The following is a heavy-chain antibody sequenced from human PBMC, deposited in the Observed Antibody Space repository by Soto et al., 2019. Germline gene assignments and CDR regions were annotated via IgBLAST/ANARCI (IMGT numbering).Heavy chain of an antibody. CDR1: GGSISSYY. V-gene: IGHV4-59*08. CDR3: ARLAGVVRLGYYYYMDV. D-gene: IGHD3-3*01. Sequence: SETLSLTCTVSGGSISSYYWSWIRQPPGKGLEWIGYIYYSGSTNYNPSLKSRVTISVDTSKNQFSLKLSSVTAADTAVYYCARLAGVVRLGYYYYMDVWGKGTTVTVSS. J-gene: IGHJ6*03. CDR2: IYYSGST.